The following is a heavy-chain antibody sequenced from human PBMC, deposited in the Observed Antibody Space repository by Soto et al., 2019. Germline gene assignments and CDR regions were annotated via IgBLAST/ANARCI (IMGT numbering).Heavy chain of an antibody. V-gene: IGHV3-23*01. CDR2: ISGGGDTT. Sequence: EVQLLESGGGLVQPGGSLRLSCAASGFTVTNYAMTWVRQAPGKGLEWVSAISGGGDTTSYADSVKGRFTVSRDGSKNTLYLQMSSLRAEDTALYYCAKGRGGSGSLTPRVDFWGQGTLVTVSS. J-gene: IGHJ4*02. D-gene: IGHD3-10*01. CDR3: AKGRGGSGSLTPRVDF. CDR1: GFTVTNYA.